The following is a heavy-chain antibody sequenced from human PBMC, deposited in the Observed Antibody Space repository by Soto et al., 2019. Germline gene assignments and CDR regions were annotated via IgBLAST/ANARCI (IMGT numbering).Heavy chain of an antibody. Sequence: QVQLVQSGAEVKKPGASVKVSCNASGYTFTSYDINWVRQATGQGLEWMGWMNPNSGNTGHAQKFQGRVTMTRNTSISTAYTELSSLRSEDTAVYYCARELTTRGMEVWGQWTTVTVSS. CDR2: MNPNSGNT. J-gene: IGHJ6*02. CDR3: ARELTTRGMEV. D-gene: IGHD1-1*01. CDR1: GYTFTSYD. V-gene: IGHV1-8*01.